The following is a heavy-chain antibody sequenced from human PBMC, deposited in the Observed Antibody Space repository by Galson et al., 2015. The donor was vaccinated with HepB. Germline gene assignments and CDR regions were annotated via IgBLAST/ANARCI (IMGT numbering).Heavy chain of an antibody. V-gene: IGHV3-23*01. D-gene: IGHD1-26*01. CDR2: ISGSGGST. Sequence: SLRLSCAASGFTFSSYGMHWVRQAPGKGLEWVSAISGSGGSTYYADSVKGRFTISRDNSKNTLYLQMNSLRAEDTAVYYCAKDRPPRIVGATYYYYYGMDVWGQGTAVTVSS. CDR3: AKDRPPRIVGATYYYYYGMDV. CDR1: GFTFSSYG. J-gene: IGHJ6*02.